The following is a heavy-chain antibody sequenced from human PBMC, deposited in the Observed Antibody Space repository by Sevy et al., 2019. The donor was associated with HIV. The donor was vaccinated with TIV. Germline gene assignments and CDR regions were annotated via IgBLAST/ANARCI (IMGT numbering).Heavy chain of an antibody. CDR3: AKDGGTYYSFYDY. CDR2: ISGSGGST. V-gene: IGHV3-23*01. Sequence: GGSLRLSCVASGFTFSDYAMSWVRQAPGKGLAWVSSISGSGGSTYYADSVKGRFTISRDKSKNTLNLRMNSLRAEDTAVYYCAKDGGTYYSFYDYWGQGTLVTVSS. CDR1: GFTFSDYA. D-gene: IGHD1-26*01. J-gene: IGHJ4*02.